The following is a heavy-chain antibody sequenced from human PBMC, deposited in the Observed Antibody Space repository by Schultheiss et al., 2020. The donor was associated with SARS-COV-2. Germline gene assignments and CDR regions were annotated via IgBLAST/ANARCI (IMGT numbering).Heavy chain of an antibody. D-gene: IGHD5-18*01. J-gene: IGHJ4*02. CDR3: ARGVSGYSYGKADY. Sequence: SETLSLTCTVSSGSFSGYYWSWIRQPPGKGLEWIGEINQSGSTKYNSSLKSRVTISVDTSKNQFSLKLNSVTAADTAVYYCARGVSGYSYGKADYWGQGTLVTVSS. CDR2: INQSGST. V-gene: IGHV4-34*01. CDR1: SGSFSGYY.